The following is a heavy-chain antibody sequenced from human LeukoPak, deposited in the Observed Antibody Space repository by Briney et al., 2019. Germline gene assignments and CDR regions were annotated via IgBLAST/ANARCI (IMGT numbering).Heavy chain of an antibody. CDR2: ITADSGTT. CDR3: AGRSSRLAPRYYFDY. Sequence: GGSLRLSCAASGFTVSHSYMNWVRQAPGKGLEWVSYITADSGTTYYADSVKGRFTISRDNAKNSLYLQMNSLRDEDTAVYYCAGRSSRLAPRYYFDYWGQGALVTVPS. CDR1: GFTVSHSY. J-gene: IGHJ4*02. V-gene: IGHV3-48*02. D-gene: IGHD6-13*01.